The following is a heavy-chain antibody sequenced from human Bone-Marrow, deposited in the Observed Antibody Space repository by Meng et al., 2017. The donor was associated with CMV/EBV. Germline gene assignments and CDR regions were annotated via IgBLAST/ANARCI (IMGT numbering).Heavy chain of an antibody. J-gene: IGHJ5*01. CDR2: INTDGTVT. V-gene: IGHV3-74*03. Sequence: GQLVEPGGGLVRPGGSLRLACADSGFTFSDYWMHWVRQDPGEGPVWVFRINTDGTVTSYAESVRGRFTISRDNSKNTLYLQMYDLRAGDSGVYYCVRDLVGNRDSWGHGTLVTVSS. D-gene: IGHD1-14*01. CDR1: GFTFSDYW. CDR3: VRDLVGNRDS.